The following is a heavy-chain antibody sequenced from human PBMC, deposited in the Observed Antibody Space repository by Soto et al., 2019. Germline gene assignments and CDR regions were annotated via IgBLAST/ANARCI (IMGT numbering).Heavy chain of an antibody. J-gene: IGHJ6*02. CDR1: GYTFTSYA. V-gene: IGHV1-3*01. Sequence: QVQLVQSGAEVKKPGASVKVSCKASGYTFTSYAMHWLRQAPGQRLEWMGWINAGNGNTKYSQKFQGRVTITRDTSASTAYMEMSSLRSEDTAVYYCARGVSGYDWYYYYGMDVWGQGTTVTVSS. CDR2: INAGNGNT. CDR3: ARGVSGYDWYYYYGMDV. D-gene: IGHD5-12*01.